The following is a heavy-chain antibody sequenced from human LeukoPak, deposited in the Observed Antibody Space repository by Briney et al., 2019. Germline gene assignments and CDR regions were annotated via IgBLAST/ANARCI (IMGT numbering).Heavy chain of an antibody. CDR3: AKRGAEVGTTVAPGDY. CDR2: IIPIFGTA. V-gene: IGHV1-69*06. CDR1: GGTFSSYA. J-gene: IGHJ4*02. D-gene: IGHD1-26*01. Sequence: ASVKVSCKASGGTFSSYAISWVRQAPGQGLEWMGGIIPIFGTANYAQKFQGRVTITADKSTSTAYMELNSLRAEDTAVYYCAKRGAEVGTTVAPGDYWGQGTLLTVSS.